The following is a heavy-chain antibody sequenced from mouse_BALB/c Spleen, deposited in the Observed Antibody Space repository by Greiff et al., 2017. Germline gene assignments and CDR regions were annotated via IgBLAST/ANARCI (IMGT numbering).Heavy chain of an antibody. Sequence: EVKLVESGGGLVKPGGSLKLSCAASGFTFSDYYMYWVRQTPEKRLEWVATISDGGSYTYYPYSVKGRFTISRDNAKNNLYLQMSSLKSEDTAMYYCAIDGGDYYAMDYWGQGTSVTVSS. J-gene: IGHJ4*01. CDR1: GFTFSDYY. V-gene: IGHV5-4*02. CDR3: AIDGGDYYAMDY. CDR2: ISDGGSYT.